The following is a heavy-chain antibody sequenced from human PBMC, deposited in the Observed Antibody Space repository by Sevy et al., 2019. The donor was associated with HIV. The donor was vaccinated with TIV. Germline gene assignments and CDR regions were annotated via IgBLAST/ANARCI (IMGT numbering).Heavy chain of an antibody. CDR1: GYTFTGYY. CDR2: INPNSGGT. Sequence: ASVKVSCKASGYTFTGYYMHWVRQAPGQGLEWMGWINPNSGGTNYAQKFQGRVTMTRDTSISTAYMELSRLRSDDTAVYYCARGMVRGVIIEGNNWFDPWGQGTLVTVSS. J-gene: IGHJ5*02. D-gene: IGHD3-10*01. V-gene: IGHV1-2*02. CDR3: ARGMVRGVIIEGNNWFDP.